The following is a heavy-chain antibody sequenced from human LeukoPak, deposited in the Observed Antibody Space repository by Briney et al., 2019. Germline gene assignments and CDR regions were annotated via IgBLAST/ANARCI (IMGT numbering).Heavy chain of an antibody. V-gene: IGHV5-51*01. J-gene: IGHJ5*02. CDR3: ARSVSGSYYWFDP. D-gene: IGHD1-26*01. CDR1: GYSSTSYW. Sequence: GESLQISCKGSGYSSTSYWIGWVRQMPGKGLGWMGIIYPGDSDTRYSPSFQGQVTISADKSISTAYLQWSSLKASDTAMYYCARSVSGSYYWFDPWGQGTLVTVSS. CDR2: IYPGDSDT.